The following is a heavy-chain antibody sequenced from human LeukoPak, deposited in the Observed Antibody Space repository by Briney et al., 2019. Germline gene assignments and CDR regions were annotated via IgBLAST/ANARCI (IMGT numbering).Heavy chain of an antibody. V-gene: IGHV4-39*07. CDR2: IYYSGST. CDR1: GGSISSSSYY. D-gene: IGHD1-26*01. J-gene: IGHJ3*02. Sequence: SETLSLTCTVSGGSISSSSYYWGWIRQPPGKGLEWIGSIYYSGSTYYNPSLKSRVTISVDTSKNQFSLKLSSVTAADTAVYYCARDTTNRYSGSWRAFDIWGQGTMVTVSS. CDR3: ARDTTNRYSGSWRAFDI.